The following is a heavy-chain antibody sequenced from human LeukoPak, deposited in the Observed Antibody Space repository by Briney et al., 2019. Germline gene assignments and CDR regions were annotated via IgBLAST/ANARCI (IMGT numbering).Heavy chain of an antibody. CDR1: GGSVSGYF. CDR3: ARQDYGDYPPGY. D-gene: IGHD4-17*01. Sequence: PSETLSLTCTVSGGSVSGYFWNWIRRPPGKGLEWIGYIDYSGTSNYNPSLQSRATISVDTSKNQVSLKLSSVTAADTAVYYCARQDYGDYPPGYWGQGTLVTVSS. J-gene: IGHJ4*02. V-gene: IGHV4-59*02. CDR2: IDYSGTS.